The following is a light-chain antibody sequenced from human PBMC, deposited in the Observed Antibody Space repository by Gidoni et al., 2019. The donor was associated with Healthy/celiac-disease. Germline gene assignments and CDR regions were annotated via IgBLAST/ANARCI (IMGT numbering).Light chain of an antibody. CDR2: GVS. V-gene: IGLV2-14*01. J-gene: IGLJ1*01. Sequence: QSALTQPASVSGSPGQSITISCTRTSRDVGGYNYVSWYQQHPGKAPKLMIYGVSNRPSGVSNRFPGSKSCNTSALTISGLQAEDEADYYCSSYTSSPVVGTGTKVTVL. CDR1: SRDVGGYNY. CDR3: SSYTSSPV.